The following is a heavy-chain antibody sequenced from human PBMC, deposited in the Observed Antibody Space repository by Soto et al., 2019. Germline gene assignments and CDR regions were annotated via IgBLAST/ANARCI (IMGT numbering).Heavy chain of an antibody. V-gene: IGHV1-18*01. J-gene: IGHJ6*02. CDR3: ARSHYGDYGDYYYYGMDV. Sequence: ASVKVSFKASGYTFTSYGISWVRQAPGQGLEWMGWISAYNGNTNYAQKLQGRVTMTTDTSTSTAYMELRSLRSDDTAVYYCARSHYGDYGDYYYYGMDVWGQGTTVTVSS. CDR2: ISAYNGNT. D-gene: IGHD4-17*01. CDR1: GYTFTSYG.